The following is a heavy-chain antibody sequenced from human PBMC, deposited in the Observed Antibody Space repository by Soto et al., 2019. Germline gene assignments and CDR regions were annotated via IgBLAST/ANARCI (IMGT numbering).Heavy chain of an antibody. J-gene: IGHJ6*02. Sequence: GGSLRLSCAASGFTFSSYGMHWVRQAPGKGLEWVAVISYDGSNKYYADSVKGRFTISRDNSKNTLYLQMNSLRAEDTAVYYCAKDGRYSSGWLVSPLDVWGQGTTVTVSS. CDR3: AKDGRYSSGWLVSPLDV. V-gene: IGHV3-30*18. CDR2: ISYDGSNK. D-gene: IGHD6-19*01. CDR1: GFTFSSYG.